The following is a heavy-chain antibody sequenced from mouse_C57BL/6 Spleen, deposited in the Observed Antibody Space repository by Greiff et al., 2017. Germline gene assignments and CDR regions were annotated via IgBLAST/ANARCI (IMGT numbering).Heavy chain of an antibody. V-gene: IGHV8-12*01. Sequence: QVTLKVCGPGILQSSQTLSLTCSFSGFSLSTSGMGVSWIRQPSGKGLEWLAHIYWDDDRRYNPSLKSRLTISKDTSRTQVFLKITSVDTADTATYYWSRRRAYYYGSSYDWYVDVWGTGTTVTVSS. CDR2: IYWDDDR. CDR3: SRRRAYYYGSSYDWYVDV. J-gene: IGHJ1*03. CDR1: GFSLSTSGMG. D-gene: IGHD1-1*01.